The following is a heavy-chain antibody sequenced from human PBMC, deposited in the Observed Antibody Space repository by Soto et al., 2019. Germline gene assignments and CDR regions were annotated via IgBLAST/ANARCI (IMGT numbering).Heavy chain of an antibody. D-gene: IGHD6-19*01. Sequence: AASVKVSCKASGYTFTSYGISWVRQAPGQGLEWMGWISAYNGNTNYAQKLQGRVTMTTDTSTSTAYMELRSLRSDDTAVYYCARRSSGWRYNWFDPWGQGTLVTVSS. J-gene: IGHJ5*02. V-gene: IGHV1-18*01. CDR1: GYTFTSYG. CDR2: ISAYNGNT. CDR3: ARRSSGWRYNWFDP.